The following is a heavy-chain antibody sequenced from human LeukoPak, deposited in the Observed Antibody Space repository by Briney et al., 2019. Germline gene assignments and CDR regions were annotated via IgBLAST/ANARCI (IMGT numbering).Heavy chain of an antibody. Sequence: GGSLRLSCAASGFTFSSYGMHWVRQAPGKGLEWVAVIWYDGSNKYYADSVKGRFTISRDNSKNTLYLQMNSLRAEDTAVYYCAKIASYYYSYMAVGGKGPTVTGPS. J-gene: IGHJ6*03. V-gene: IGHV3-33*06. D-gene: IGHD2-21*01. CDR1: GFTFSSYG. CDR3: AKIASYYYSYMAV. CDR2: IWYDGSNK.